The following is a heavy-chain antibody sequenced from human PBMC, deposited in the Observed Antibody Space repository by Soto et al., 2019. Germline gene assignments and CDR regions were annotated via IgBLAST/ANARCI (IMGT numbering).Heavy chain of an antibody. CDR3: ARDAVAGGPYYFDY. CDR1: GGSISSGGYS. CDR2: IYHSGST. J-gene: IGHJ4*02. Sequence: QLQLQESGSGLVKPSQTLSLTCAVSGGSISSGGYSWSWIRQPPGKGLEWIGYIYHSGSTYYNPSLKSRVTISVDRSKNQFSLKLSSVTAADTAVYYCARDAVAGGPYYFDYWGQGTLVTVSS. D-gene: IGHD6-19*01. V-gene: IGHV4-30-2*01.